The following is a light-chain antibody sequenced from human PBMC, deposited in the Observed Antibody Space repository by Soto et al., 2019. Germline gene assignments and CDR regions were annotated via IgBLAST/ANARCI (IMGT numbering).Light chain of an antibody. CDR3: QQRSSWPLT. Sequence: EIVLTQSPATLSLSPRERATLSCRASRGIDTYLAWYQQKRGQAPRLLIYDASNRTTGIPARFSGGGSGTDFTLSISSLETDDFAVYYCQQRSSWPLTFGGGTKVEIK. CDR2: DAS. V-gene: IGKV3-11*01. J-gene: IGKJ4*01. CDR1: RGIDTY.